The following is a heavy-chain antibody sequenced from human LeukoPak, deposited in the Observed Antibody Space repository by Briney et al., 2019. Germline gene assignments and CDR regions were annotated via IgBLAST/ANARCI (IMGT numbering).Heavy chain of an antibody. Sequence: GESLKISCKGSGYSFTSYWIAWVRQMPGKGLEWMGIIYPGDSDTRYSPSFQGQVTISADKSISTAYLQWSSLKASDTAMYYCARHRGYSYGLSGWFDPWGQGTLVTVSS. D-gene: IGHD5-18*01. V-gene: IGHV5-51*01. CDR3: ARHRGYSYGLSGWFDP. J-gene: IGHJ5*02. CDR1: GYSFTSYW. CDR2: IYPGDSDT.